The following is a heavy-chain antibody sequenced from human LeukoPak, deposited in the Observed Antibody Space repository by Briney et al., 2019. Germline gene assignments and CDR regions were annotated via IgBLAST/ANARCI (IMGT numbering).Heavy chain of an antibody. J-gene: IGHJ4*02. D-gene: IGHD6-19*01. Sequence: PSETLSLTCTVSGGSISSYYRSWIRQPPGKGLEWIGYIYYSGSTNYNPSLKSRVTISVDTSKNQFSLKLSSVTAADTAVYYCARVASSGWLYFDYWGQGTPVTVSS. CDR2: IYYSGST. CDR3: ARVASSGWLYFDY. V-gene: IGHV4-59*01. CDR1: GGSISSYY.